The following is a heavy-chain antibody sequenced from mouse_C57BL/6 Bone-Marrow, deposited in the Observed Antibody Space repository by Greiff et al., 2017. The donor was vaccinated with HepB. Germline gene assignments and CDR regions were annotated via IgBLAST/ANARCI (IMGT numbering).Heavy chain of an antibody. CDR3: ARALRYYYAMDY. CDR2: IHPNSGST. Sequence: QVQLQQPGAELVKPGASVKLSCKASGYTFTSYWMHWVKQRPGQGLEWIGMIHPNSGSTNYNEKFKSKATLTVDKSSSTAYMQLSSLTSEDSAVYYCARALRYYYAMDYWGQGTSVTVSS. J-gene: IGHJ4*01. D-gene: IGHD1-1*01. CDR1: GYTFTSYW. V-gene: IGHV1-64*01.